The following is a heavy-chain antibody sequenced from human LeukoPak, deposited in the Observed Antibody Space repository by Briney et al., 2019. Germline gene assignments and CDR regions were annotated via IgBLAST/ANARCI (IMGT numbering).Heavy chain of an antibody. J-gene: IGHJ4*02. V-gene: IGHV4-4*07. CDR1: GGSISANY. CDR3: ARGSFDGSGYYVFDY. CDR2: IYNTGNT. Sequence: SETLSLTCSVSGGSISANYWNWIRQPAGKGLEWIGRIYNTGNTNYSPSLESRVTMPADRSKNQFSLRLTSVTAADTAVYYCARGSFDGSGYYVFDYWGQGRLVTVSS. D-gene: IGHD3-22*01.